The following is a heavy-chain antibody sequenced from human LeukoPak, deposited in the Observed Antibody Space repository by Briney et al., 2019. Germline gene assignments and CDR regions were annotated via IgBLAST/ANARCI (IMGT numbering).Heavy chain of an antibody. CDR3: ARSLNLTIFGVAAPKPDYGMDV. Sequence: PSETLSLTCTVSGGSISSYYWSWIRQPPGKGLEWIGYIYYSGSTNYNPSLKSRVTISVDTSKNQFSLKLSSVTAADTAVYYCARSLNLTIFGVAAPKPDYGMDVWGQGTTVTVSS. CDR2: IYYSGST. J-gene: IGHJ6*02. V-gene: IGHV4-59*01. CDR1: GGSISSYY. D-gene: IGHD3-3*01.